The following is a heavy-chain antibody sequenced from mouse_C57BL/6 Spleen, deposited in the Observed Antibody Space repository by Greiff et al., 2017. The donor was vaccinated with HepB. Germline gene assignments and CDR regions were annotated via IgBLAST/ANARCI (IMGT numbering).Heavy chain of an antibody. CDR1: GYTFTGYW. J-gene: IGHJ3*01. CDR2: ILPGNGST. Sequence: VQLQQSGAELMKPGASVKLSCKATGYTFTGYWIEWVKQRPGHGLEWIGEILPGNGSTNYNEKFKGKATFTADTSSNTAYMQLSSLTTEDSAIYYCARGEVYYDYPAWFAYWGQGTLVTVSA. V-gene: IGHV1-9*01. D-gene: IGHD2-4*01. CDR3: ARGEVYYDYPAWFAY.